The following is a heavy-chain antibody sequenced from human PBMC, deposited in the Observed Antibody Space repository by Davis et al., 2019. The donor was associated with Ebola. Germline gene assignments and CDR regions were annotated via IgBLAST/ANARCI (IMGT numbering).Heavy chain of an antibody. CDR2: ISSSSSTI. CDR3: ASPRGPFSSTVDY. CDR1: GFTFSSYW. V-gene: IGHV3-48*01. D-gene: IGHD6-13*01. J-gene: IGHJ4*02. Sequence: PGGSLRLSCAASGFTFSSYWMSWVRQAPGKGLEWVSYISSSSSTIYYADSVKGRFTISRDNAKNSLYLQMNSLRAEDTAVYYCASPRGPFSSTVDYWGQGTLVTVSS.